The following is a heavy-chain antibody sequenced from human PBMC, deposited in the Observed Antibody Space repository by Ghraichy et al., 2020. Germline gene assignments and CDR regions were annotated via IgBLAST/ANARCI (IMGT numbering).Heavy chain of an antibody. CDR3: ARAPVTTDWYFDL. V-gene: IGHV3-21*01. CDR1: GFTFSSYS. CDR2: ISSSSYI. Sequence: ALRLSCAASGFTFSSYSMNWVRQAPGKGLEWVSSISSSSYIYYADSVKGRFTISRDNAKNSLYLQMNSLRAEDTAVYYCARAPVTTDWYFDLWGRGTLVTVSS. D-gene: IGHD4-17*01. J-gene: IGHJ2*01.